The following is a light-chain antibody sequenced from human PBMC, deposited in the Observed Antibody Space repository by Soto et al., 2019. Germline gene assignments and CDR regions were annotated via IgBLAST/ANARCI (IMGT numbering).Light chain of an antibody. CDR1: QSVSTN. V-gene: IGKV3-11*01. Sequence: EIVFTHSRGALSLSPGEGATRSFRASQSVSTNLAWYQHKPVQAPRLLIYGASTRATVIPARFSGSGSGTDFTLTINSLAPEDFAIYYCQQRQSWPRTFGQATTVDIK. J-gene: IGKJ1*01. CDR3: QQRQSWPRT. CDR2: GAS.